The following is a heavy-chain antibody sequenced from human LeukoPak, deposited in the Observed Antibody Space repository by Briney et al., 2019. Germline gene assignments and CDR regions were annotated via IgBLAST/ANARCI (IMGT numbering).Heavy chain of an antibody. CDR2: INPNSGGT. V-gene: IGHV1-2*02. J-gene: IGHJ6*03. CDR3: AXXXXXXXGVITYYGDYYYMDV. Sequence: ASVKVSCKASGYTFTGYYMHWVRQAPGQGLEWMGWINPNSGGTNYAQRFQGRVTMTRDTSISTAYMELSRLRSDDTAVYYCAXXXXXXXGVITYYGDYYYMDVWGKGTTVTISS. D-gene: IGHD3-10*01. CDR1: GYTFTGYY.